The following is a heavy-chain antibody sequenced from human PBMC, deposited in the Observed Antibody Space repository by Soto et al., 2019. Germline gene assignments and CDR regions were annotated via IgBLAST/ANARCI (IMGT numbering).Heavy chain of an antibody. D-gene: IGHD3-10*01. Sequence: SETLSLTCTVSGGSISSGDYYWSWIRQPPGKGLEWIGYIYYSGSTYYNPSLKSRVTISVDTSKNQFSLKLSSVTAADTAVYYCASALWFGESQAYWLDPWGQGTLVTVSS. CDR1: GGSISSGDYY. CDR3: ASALWFGESQAYWLDP. CDR2: IYYSGST. V-gene: IGHV4-30-4*01. J-gene: IGHJ5*02.